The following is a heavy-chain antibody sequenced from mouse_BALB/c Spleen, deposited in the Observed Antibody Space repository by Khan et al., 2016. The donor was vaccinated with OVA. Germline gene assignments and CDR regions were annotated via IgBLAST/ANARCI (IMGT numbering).Heavy chain of an antibody. D-gene: IGHD2-3*01. J-gene: IGHJ3*01. Sequence: EVELVESGAELVRPGALVNLSCKASGFNIKDYYMHWVKQRPEQGLEWIGWIDPENGNTIYDPKFQGKASITSATSSNTAYLQLSSLTSEDTAVDYCARDGYSPWFAYWGQGTLVTVSA. CDR2: IDPENGNT. CDR1: GFNIKDYY. CDR3: ARDGYSPWFAY. V-gene: IGHV14-1*02.